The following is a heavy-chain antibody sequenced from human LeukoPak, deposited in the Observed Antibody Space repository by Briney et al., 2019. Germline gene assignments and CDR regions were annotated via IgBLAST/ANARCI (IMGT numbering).Heavy chain of an antibody. J-gene: IGHJ5*02. D-gene: IGHD5-24*01. CDR2: IKQEGSEK. CDR3: ARTLEMATSRPNWFDP. V-gene: IGHV3-7*01. Sequence: PGGSLRLSCAASGFTFSSYWMSWVRQAPGKGLEWVANIKQEGSEKYYVDSVKGRFTISRDNAKNSLYLQMNSLRAEDTAVYYCARTLEMATSRPNWFDPCGQGTLVTVSS. CDR1: GFTFSSYW.